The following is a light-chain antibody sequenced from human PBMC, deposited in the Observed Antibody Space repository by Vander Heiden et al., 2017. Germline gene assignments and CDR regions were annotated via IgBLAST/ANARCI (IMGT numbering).Light chain of an antibody. Sequence: SALTPPRSGSRPPGQSVTISCTGTSTDVSGCHYVSWYQQHSVKAPKVMSYDVRKRTSGVTERVSGSKAGNTASLTISGLQAEDEGDYYCGSYAGSYVFGTGTKVTVL. J-gene: IGLJ1*01. V-gene: IGLV2-11*01. CDR3: GSYAGSYV. CDR2: DVR. CDR1: STDVSGCHY.